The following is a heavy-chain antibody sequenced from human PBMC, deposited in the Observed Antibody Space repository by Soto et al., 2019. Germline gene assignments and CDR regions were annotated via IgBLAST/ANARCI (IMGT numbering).Heavy chain of an antibody. CDR2: IYYSGST. CDR1: GGSISSYY. V-gene: IGHV4-59*08. CDR3: ARQDYSSGYDY. D-gene: IGHD6-19*01. Sequence: SETLSLTCTVSGGSISSYYWSWIRQPPGKGLEWIGYIYYSGSTNYNPSLKSRVTISVDTSKNQFYLKLSSVTAADTAVYYCARQDYSSGYDYWGQGTLVTVSS. J-gene: IGHJ4*02.